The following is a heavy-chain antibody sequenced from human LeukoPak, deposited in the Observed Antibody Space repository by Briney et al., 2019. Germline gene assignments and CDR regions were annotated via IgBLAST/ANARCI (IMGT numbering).Heavy chain of an antibody. J-gene: IGHJ4*02. D-gene: IGHD3-22*01. V-gene: IGHV3-30*18. Sequence: PGGSLRLSCAASGFTFSSSGMHWVRQAPGKGLEWVAVISYDGSNKYYADSVKGRFTMSRDNSKNTLYLQMNSLRPEDTAVYYCAKDRNDTQKGLYYFDYWGQGTLVTVSS. CDR3: AKDRNDTQKGLYYFDY. CDR1: GFTFSSSG. CDR2: ISYDGSNK.